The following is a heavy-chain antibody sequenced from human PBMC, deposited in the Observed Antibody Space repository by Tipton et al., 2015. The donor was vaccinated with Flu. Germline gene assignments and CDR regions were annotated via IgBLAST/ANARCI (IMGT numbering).Heavy chain of an antibody. CDR2: IHSGGST. Sequence: TLSLTCTVSGVSISSGNFYWTWIRQSAGKGLEWIGRIHSGGSTNYNLSLKSRVTISVDTSKNQFSLRMDFVTAADTAFYYCARGSYDGSGSPLRSNWFDPWGQGTLVTVSS. J-gene: IGHJ5*02. D-gene: IGHD3-10*01. V-gene: IGHV4-61*02. CDR3: ARGSYDGSGSPLRSNWFDP. CDR1: GVSISSGNFY.